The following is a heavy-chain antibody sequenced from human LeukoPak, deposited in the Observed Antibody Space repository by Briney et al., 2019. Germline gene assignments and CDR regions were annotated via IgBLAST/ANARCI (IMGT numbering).Heavy chain of an antibody. V-gene: IGHV3-30*02. D-gene: IGHD4-17*01. Sequence: PGGSLRLSCAVSGLTFRISGMHWVRQAPGKGLEGVTFIRDGGSGEHYADSVKGRFTVSRDHSKNTLYLQMNSLTLEDTAVYYCAKLVDYCEGRTCFTTYYYTDIWGKGTTVTVSS. CDR1: GLTFRISG. J-gene: IGHJ6*03. CDR3: AKLVDYCEGRTCFTTYYYTDI. CDR2: IRDGGSGE.